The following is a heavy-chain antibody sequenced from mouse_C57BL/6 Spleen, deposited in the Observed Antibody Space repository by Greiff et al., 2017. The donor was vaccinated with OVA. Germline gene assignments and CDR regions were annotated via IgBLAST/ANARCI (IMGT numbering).Heavy chain of an antibody. CDR2: ISSGGDYI. CDR1: GFTFSSYA. V-gene: IGHV5-9-1*02. CDR3: TRVSNDYFDY. Sequence: EVKVVESGEGLVKPGGSLKLSCAASGFTFSSYAMSWVRQTPEKRLEWVAYISSGGDYIYYADTVKGRFTISRDNARNTLYLQMSSLKSEDTAMYYCTRVSNDYFDYWGQGTTLTVSS. J-gene: IGHJ2*01. D-gene: IGHD6-2*01.